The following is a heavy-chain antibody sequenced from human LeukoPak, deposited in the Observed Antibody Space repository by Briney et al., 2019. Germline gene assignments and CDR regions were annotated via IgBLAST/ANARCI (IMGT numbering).Heavy chain of an antibody. V-gene: IGHV5-51*01. CDR2: IFPADSDT. CDR3: VRPRGEIEVTGTWMYYFDY. D-gene: IGHD1-7*01. CDR1: GYSFTNFW. J-gene: IGHJ4*02. Sequence: PGESLKISCQGSGYSFTNFWIGWVRQMPGKGLEWMGIIFPADSDTKYSPSFQGQVTISVDKSISTAYLQWSSLKASDTAMYYCVRPRGEIEVTGTWMYYFDYWGQGTLVTVSS.